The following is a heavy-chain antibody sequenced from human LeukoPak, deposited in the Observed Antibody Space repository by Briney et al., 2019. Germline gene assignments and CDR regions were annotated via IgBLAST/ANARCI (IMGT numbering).Heavy chain of an antibody. CDR2: IYYSGST. CDR3: ARRGGWYKQAFDI. D-gene: IGHD6-19*01. V-gene: IGHV4-59*12. J-gene: IGHJ3*02. CDR1: GGSISSYY. Sequence: SETLSLTCTVSGGSISSYYWSWIRQPPGKGLEWIGYIYYSGSTNYNPSLKSRVTISVDTSKNQFSLQLNSVTPEDTAVYYCARRGGWYKQAFDIWGQGRMVTVSS.